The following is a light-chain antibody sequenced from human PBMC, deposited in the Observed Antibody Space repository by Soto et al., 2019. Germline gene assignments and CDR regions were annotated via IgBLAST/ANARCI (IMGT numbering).Light chain of an antibody. J-gene: IGKJ1*01. CDR2: DAS. CDR1: QSISSW. CDR3: QQYNNYPLT. V-gene: IGKV1-5*01. Sequence: DIQMTQSPSTLSASVGDRVTITCRASQSISSWLAWYQQKPGKAPKVLIYDASSLESGVPSRFSGSGYGTEFTLTISSLQPDDFATYYCQQYNNYPLTFGQGTKVETK.